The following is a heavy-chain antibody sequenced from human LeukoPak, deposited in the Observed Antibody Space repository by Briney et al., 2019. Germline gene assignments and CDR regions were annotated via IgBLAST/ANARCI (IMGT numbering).Heavy chain of an antibody. CDR3: AREVTGKLEQWLAIDY. Sequence: SETLSLTCTVSGGSISSGGYYWSWIRQPPGKGLEWIGYIYYSGSTNYNPSLKSRVTMSVDTSKNQFSLKLSSVTAADTAVYYCAREVTGKLEQWLAIDYWGQGTLVTVSS. D-gene: IGHD6-19*01. V-gene: IGHV4-61*08. CDR2: IYYSGST. J-gene: IGHJ4*02. CDR1: GGSISSGGYY.